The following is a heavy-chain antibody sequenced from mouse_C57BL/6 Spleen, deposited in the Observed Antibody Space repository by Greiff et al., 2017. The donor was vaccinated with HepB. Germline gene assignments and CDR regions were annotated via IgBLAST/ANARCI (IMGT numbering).Heavy chain of an antibody. Sequence: VQLQQPGAELVRPGSSVKLSCKASGYTFTSYWMHWVKQRPTQGLEWIGNIDPSDSETHYNQKFKDKATLTVDKSSSTAYMQLSSLTSEDSAVYYCARGPLRPHYYAMDYWGQGTSVTVSS. CDR1: GYTFTSYW. CDR2: IDPSDSET. J-gene: IGHJ4*01. CDR3: ARGPLRPHYYAMDY. D-gene: IGHD3-2*02. V-gene: IGHV1-52*01.